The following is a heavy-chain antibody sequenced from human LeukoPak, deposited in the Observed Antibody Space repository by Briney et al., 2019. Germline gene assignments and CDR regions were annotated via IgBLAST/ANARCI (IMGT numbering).Heavy chain of an antibody. D-gene: IGHD3-10*01. V-gene: IGHV3-23*01. CDR3: AKYFASGSYYKLPH. Sequence: GGSLRLSCAASGFTFSSYAMTWVRQAPGKGLEWVSTISGSGAYTYYADSVNGGFTTSRDNSKNTLYLQMNSLRAEDTAVYYCAKYFASGSYYKLPHWGQGTLVTVSS. J-gene: IGHJ1*01. CDR1: GFTFSSYA. CDR2: ISGSGAYT.